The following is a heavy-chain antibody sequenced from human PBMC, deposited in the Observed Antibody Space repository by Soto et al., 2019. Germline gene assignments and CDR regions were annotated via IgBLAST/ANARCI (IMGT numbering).Heavy chain of an antibody. V-gene: IGHV3-53*04. CDR3: AREVGHGWFDP. CDR2: IYSGGST. CDR1: GFTVSSNY. Sequence: EVQLVESGGGLVQPGGSLRLSCAASGFTVSSNYMSWVRQAPGKGLEWVSVIYSGGSTYYADSVKGRFTISRHNSKNTLYPQMNSLRAADTAVYYCAREVGHGWFDPWGQGTLVTVSS. J-gene: IGHJ5*02.